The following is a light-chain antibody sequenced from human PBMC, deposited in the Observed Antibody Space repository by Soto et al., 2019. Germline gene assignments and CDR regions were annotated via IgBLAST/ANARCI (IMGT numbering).Light chain of an antibody. CDR1: QSVSSNS. CDR3: QQYGSSPRT. V-gene: IGKV3-20*01. J-gene: IGKJ1*01. Sequence: EIVLTQSPGTLSLSPGERATLSCRASQSVSSNSLAWYQQKSGRAPRLLIYGASSRATGIPDRFSGSGSGTDFTLTISRLEPEDFAVYYCQQYGSSPRTFGQGTKVEIK. CDR2: GAS.